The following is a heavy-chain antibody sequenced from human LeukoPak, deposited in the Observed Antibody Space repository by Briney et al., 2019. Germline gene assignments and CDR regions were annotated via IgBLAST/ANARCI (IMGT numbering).Heavy chain of an antibody. CDR3: MWFGVSGAFDI. Sequence: PGRSLRLSCAASGFTFDDYAMHWVRQAPGKGLEWVSGISWNSGSIGYADSVKGRFTISRGNAKNSLYLQMNSLRAEDTALYYCMWFGVSGAFDIWGQGTMVTVSS. D-gene: IGHD3-10*01. CDR1: GFTFDDYA. J-gene: IGHJ3*02. CDR2: ISWNSGSI. V-gene: IGHV3-9*01.